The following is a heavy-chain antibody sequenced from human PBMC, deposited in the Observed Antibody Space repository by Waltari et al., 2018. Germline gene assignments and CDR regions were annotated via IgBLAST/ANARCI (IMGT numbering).Heavy chain of an antibody. CDR3: TRPTNWGFDY. Sequence: EVQLVESGGGLVQPGGSLRLSCAVSGFTFSGSAMHWVRQASGKGLEWVGRIRSKANSYATAYAASVKGRFTISRDDSKNTAYLQMNSLKTEDTAVYYCTRPTNWGFDYWGQGTLVTVSS. D-gene: IGHD7-27*01. V-gene: IGHV3-73*01. CDR1: GFTFSGSA. CDR2: IRSKANSYAT. J-gene: IGHJ4*02.